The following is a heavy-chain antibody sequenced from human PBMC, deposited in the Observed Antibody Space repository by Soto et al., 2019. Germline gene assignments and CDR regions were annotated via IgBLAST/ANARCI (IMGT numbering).Heavy chain of an antibody. D-gene: IGHD4-17*01. CDR1: GGTFSSYA. CDR2: IIPIFGTA. J-gene: IGHJ6*02. Sequence: EASVKVSCKXSGGTFSSYAISWVRQAPGQGLEWMGGIIPIFGTANYAQKFQGRVTITADESTSTAYMELSSLRSEDTAVYYCARSYGDLYYYYYGMDVWGQGTTVTVSS. CDR3: ARSYGDLYYYYYGMDV. V-gene: IGHV1-69*13.